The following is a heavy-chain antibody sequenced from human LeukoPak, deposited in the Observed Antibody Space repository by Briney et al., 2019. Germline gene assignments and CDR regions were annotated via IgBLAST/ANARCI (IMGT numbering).Heavy chain of an antibody. V-gene: IGHV3-23*01. CDR3: AKDDGSLCSGLN. D-gene: IGHD3-10*01. Sequence: GGSLRLSCAASGFTFSSHGMSWVRQAPGQGLEWVSVISGSGVSTYYADSVKGRFTISRDNSKNTLYLQMNSLRAEDTAVYYCAKDDGSLCSGLNWGQGTLVTVSS. J-gene: IGHJ4*02. CDR1: GFTFSSHG. CDR2: ISGSGVST.